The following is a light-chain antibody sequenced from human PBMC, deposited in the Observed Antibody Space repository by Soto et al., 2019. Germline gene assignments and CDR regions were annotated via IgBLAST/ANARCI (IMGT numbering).Light chain of an antibody. J-gene: IGKJ4*01. Sequence: IVMTQSPATLSVSPGEGVTLSCRASENVGTNLAWYQQKPGQAPRLLLYGSSTRATGIPATFSGSGSGTEFTLTSSSLQSEESGIYYCQQYNNWGLSFGGGTKVEIK. V-gene: IGKV3D-15*01. CDR2: GSS. CDR1: ENVGTN. CDR3: QQYNNWGLS.